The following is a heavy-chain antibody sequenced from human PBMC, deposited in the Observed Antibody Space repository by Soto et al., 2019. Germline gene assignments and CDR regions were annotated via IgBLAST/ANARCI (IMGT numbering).Heavy chain of an antibody. Sequence: SLTCTVSGGSISSYYWSWIRQPPGKGLEWIGYIYYSGSTNYNPSLKSRVTISVDTSKNQFSLKLSSVTAADTAVYYCARTHIADSLSPNYMLDYSGQGPLVTVYS. J-gene: IGHJ4*02. CDR3: ARTHIADSLSPNYMLDY. V-gene: IGHV4-59*01. CDR1: GGSISSYY. CDR2: IYYSGST. D-gene: IGHD6-13*01.